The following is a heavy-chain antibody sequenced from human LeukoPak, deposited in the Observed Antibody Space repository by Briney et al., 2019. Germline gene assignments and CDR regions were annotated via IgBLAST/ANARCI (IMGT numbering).Heavy chain of an antibody. D-gene: IGHD3-9*01. CDR3: ARDSYYDILTGTGNY. J-gene: IGHJ4*02. CDR1: GYTFTGYY. Sequence: ASVKVSCKASGYTFTGYYMHWVRQAPGQGLEWMGRINPNSGGTNYAQKFQGRVTMTRDTSISTAYMELSRLRSDDTAVYYCARDSYYDILTGTGNYWGQGTLVTVSS. CDR2: INPNSGGT. V-gene: IGHV1-2*06.